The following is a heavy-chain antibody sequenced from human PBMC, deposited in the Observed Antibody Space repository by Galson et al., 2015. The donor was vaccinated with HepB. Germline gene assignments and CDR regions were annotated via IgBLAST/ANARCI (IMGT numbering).Heavy chain of an antibody. CDR2: ISSSGSTI. V-gene: IGHV3-48*03. D-gene: IGHD6-19*01. CDR3: ASFGIAVAGLEFGDEDQNFDY. J-gene: IGHJ4*02. CDR1: GFTFSSYE. Sequence: SLRLSCAASGFTFSSYEMNWVRQAPGKGLEWVSYISSSGSTIYYADSVKGRFTISRDNAKNSLYLQMNSLRAEDTAVYYCASFGIAVAGLEFGDEDQNFDYWGQGTLVTVSS.